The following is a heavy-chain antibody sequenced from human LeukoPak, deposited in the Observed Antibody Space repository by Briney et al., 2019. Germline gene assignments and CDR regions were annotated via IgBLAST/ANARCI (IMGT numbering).Heavy chain of an antibody. D-gene: IGHD3-10*01. CDR2: ISGSGTNT. CDR1: GFTFRSYA. Sequence: GGSLRLSCAASGFTFRSYAMSWVRQAPGKGLEWVSIISGSGTNTYYADSVKGRFTISRDNSQNTLYLQMNSLRAADTAVYYCAKDPLPVIATSYFDSWGQGTLVTVSS. CDR3: AKDPLPVIATSYFDS. V-gene: IGHV3-23*01. J-gene: IGHJ4*02.